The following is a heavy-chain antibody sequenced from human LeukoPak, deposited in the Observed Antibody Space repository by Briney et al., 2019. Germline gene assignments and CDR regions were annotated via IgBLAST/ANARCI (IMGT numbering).Heavy chain of an antibody. D-gene: IGHD6-13*01. J-gene: IGHJ5*02. CDR3: ARESSSGAFDP. Sequence: GGSLRLSCAASGFTFSSYSMNWVRQAPGKGLEWVSSISSSSSYMYYADSVKGRFTISRDNAKNSLYLQMNSLRAEDTAVYYCARESSSGAFDPWGQGTLVTVSS. CDR1: GFTFSSYS. CDR2: ISSSSSYM. V-gene: IGHV3-21*01.